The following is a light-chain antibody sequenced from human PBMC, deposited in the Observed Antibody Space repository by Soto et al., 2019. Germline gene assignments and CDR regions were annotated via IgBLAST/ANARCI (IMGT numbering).Light chain of an antibody. Sequence: DIQMTQSPSMLSASVGDRVTIACRASQSIRRWLAWYQQKPGKAPKLLIFDASTLESGVPSRFSGRGSETEFTLTISSLQPDDFATYYYQQYDSYSPATFGQGTRWIS. CDR1: QSIRRW. J-gene: IGKJ1*01. CDR2: DAS. V-gene: IGKV1-5*01. CDR3: QQYDSYSPAT.